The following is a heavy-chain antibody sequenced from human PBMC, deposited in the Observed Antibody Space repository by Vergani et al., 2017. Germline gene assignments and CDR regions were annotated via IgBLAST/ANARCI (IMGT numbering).Heavy chain of an antibody. CDR1: GGSIRSGSYY. V-gene: IGHV4-61*02. D-gene: IGHD4-17*01. CDR3: ARATVYAFDI. Sequence: QVQLQESGPGLVKPSQTLYLTCTGSGGSIRSGSYYWSWSRQPAGKGLEWIGRLYTSGSTNYNPSLKSRVTISVDTSKNQFSLKLSSVTAAGAAVYDCARATVYAFDIWGQGTMVTVSS. J-gene: IGHJ3*02. CDR2: LYTSGST.